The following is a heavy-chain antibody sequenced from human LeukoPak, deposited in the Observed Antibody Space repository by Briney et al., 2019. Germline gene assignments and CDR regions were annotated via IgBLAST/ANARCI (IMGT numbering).Heavy chain of an antibody. CDR2: ISYDGSNK. Sequence: RGSLRLSCAASGFTISSNYMSWVRQAPGKGLEWVAVISYDGSNKYYADSVKGRFTISRDNSKNTLYLQMNSLRAEDTAVYYCAKGSYYYDSSGYYGYWGQGTLVTVSS. D-gene: IGHD3-22*01. CDR1: GFTISSNY. J-gene: IGHJ4*02. V-gene: IGHV3-30*18. CDR3: AKGSYYYDSSGYYGY.